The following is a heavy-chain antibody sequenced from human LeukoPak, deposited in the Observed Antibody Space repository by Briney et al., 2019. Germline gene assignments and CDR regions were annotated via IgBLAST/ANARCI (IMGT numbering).Heavy chain of an antibody. CDR3: ARDSGPYGSGSQAYYYYGMDV. V-gene: IGHV3-30*03. Sequence: GSLRLSCAASGFTFSSYGMHWVRQAPGKGLEWVAVISYDGTNKYYADSVKGRFTISRDNSKNTLYLQMNSLRAEDTAVYYCARDSGPYGSGSQAYYYYGMDVWGKGTTVTVSS. CDR1: GFTFSSYG. J-gene: IGHJ6*04. D-gene: IGHD3-10*01. CDR2: ISYDGTNK.